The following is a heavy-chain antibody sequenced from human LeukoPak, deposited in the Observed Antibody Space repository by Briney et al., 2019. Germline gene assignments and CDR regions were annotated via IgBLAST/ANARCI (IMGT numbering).Heavy chain of an antibody. D-gene: IGHD4-17*01. CDR2: ISYDGSSK. CDR3: ARGTVSRPHYYYGMDV. V-gene: IGHV3-30-3*01. Sequence: GGSLRLSCGASGFIFSNHVIHWVRQAPGKGLEWVAVISYDGSSKYYADSVKGRFTISRDNSKNTLYLQMNSLRPEDMAVYYCARGTVSRPHYYYGMDVWGQGTTVTVSS. J-gene: IGHJ6*02. CDR1: GFIFSNHV.